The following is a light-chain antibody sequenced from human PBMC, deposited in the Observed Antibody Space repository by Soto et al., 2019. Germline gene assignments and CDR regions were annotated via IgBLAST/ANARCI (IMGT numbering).Light chain of an antibody. Sequence: QSVLTQPPSVSGAPGQRVTISCTGSSSNIGAHYDVHWYQQIPGTAPKLLIYGNSNRPSGVPDRFSGSKSGPSASLAITGLQAEYEADYYCQSFDSSLSGPVFGGGTKLAVL. CDR1: SSNIGAHYD. CDR3: QSFDSSLSGPV. CDR2: GNS. J-gene: IGLJ2*01. V-gene: IGLV1-40*01.